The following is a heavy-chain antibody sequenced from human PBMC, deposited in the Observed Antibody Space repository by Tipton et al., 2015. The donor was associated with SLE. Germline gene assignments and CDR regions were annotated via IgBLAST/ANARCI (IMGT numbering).Heavy chain of an antibody. Sequence: TLSLTCAVYGGSFSGYYWSWIRQPPGKGLEWIGEINHSGSTNYNPSLKSRVTISVDTSKNQFSLKLSSVTAADTAVYYCARVRREGPGFDCWGQGTLVTVSS. CDR1: GGSFSGYY. CDR2: INHSGST. CDR3: ARVRREGPGFDC. V-gene: IGHV4-34*01. D-gene: IGHD1-26*01. J-gene: IGHJ4*02.